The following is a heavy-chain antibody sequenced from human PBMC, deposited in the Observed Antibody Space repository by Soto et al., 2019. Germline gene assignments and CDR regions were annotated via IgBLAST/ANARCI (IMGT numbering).Heavy chain of an antibody. J-gene: IGHJ5*02. Sequence: GGSLRLSCAASGFSFSSYWMSWVRQASGRGLEWVANINQDATRQSYVDSVEGRFSISRDNAKNSVYLQMNNLRVDDTAVYYCARGLKRWLQSQNWFDPWGQGTLVTVSS. CDR1: GFSFSSYW. CDR3: ARGLKRWLQSQNWFDP. CDR2: INQDATRQ. V-gene: IGHV3-7*03. D-gene: IGHD5-12*01.